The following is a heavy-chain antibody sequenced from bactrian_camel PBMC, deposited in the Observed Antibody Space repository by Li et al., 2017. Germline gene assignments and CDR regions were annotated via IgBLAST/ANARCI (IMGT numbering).Heavy chain of an antibody. CDR2: LSADGTA. CDR1: EFTRDDFV. CDR3: ATAYQITVRDHCAY. J-gene: IGHJ4*01. D-gene: IGHD1*01. Sequence: QLVESGGGLVQPGGSLRLSCAASEFTRDDFVMGWYRQAPENECELVSSLSADGTAYYVDSVKGRFTISQDNAKAIVYLQMDSLKTVDTAVYFCATAYQITVRDHCAYRGQGTQVTVS. V-gene: IGHV3S61*01.